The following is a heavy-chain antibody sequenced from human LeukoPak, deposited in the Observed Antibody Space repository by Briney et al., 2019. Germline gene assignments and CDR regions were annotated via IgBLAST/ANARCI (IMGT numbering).Heavy chain of an antibody. V-gene: IGHV4-59*01. J-gene: IGHJ6*03. CDR2: IYYRGST. Sequence: PSETLSLTCTVSGGSISSYYWSWIRQPPGKGLEWIGYIYYRGSTNYNPSLKSRVTISVDTSKNHFSLKLSSVTAADTAVYYCARTTEGGYTYGYFYYYYMDVWGKGTTVTISS. CDR1: GGSISSYY. D-gene: IGHD5-18*01. CDR3: ARTTEGGYTYGYFYYYYMDV.